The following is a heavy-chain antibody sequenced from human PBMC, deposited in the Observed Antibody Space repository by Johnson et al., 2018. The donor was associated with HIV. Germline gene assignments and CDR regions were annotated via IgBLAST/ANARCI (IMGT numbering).Heavy chain of an antibody. CDR1: GFSVSNTY. CDR2: MSSGGST. Sequence: VQLVESGGGFVQPGGSLRLSCGASGFSVSNTYMNWVRQAPGKGLEWVSVMSSGGSTYYPDSVKGRFTISSDNSKNNLDLPMNSLRAGDTAVYYCASLGGSYSLDIWGQGTMVTVSS. D-gene: IGHD1-26*01. J-gene: IGHJ3*02. CDR3: ASLGGSYSLDI. V-gene: IGHV3-66*01.